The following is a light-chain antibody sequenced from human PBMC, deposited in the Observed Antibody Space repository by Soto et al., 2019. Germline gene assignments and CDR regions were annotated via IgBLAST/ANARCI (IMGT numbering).Light chain of an antibody. CDR2: KAS. CDR1: QTIDSW. V-gene: IGKV1-5*03. J-gene: IGKJ1*01. Sequence: DIQMTQSPSTLSASVGDRVTITCRASQTIDSWLAWYQQRPGKPPNLLIYKASTVASGVPSRFSGSGSGTEFTLTINSLQPDDFATYYRKQYHIYSGTFRQRTKV. CDR3: KQYHIYSGT.